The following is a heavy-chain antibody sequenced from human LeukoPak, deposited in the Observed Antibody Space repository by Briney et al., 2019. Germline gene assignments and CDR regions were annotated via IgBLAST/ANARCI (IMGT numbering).Heavy chain of an antibody. D-gene: IGHD1-14*01. CDR3: AKATYTTDF. CDR2: ISNDGGNE. V-gene: IGHV3-30*02. J-gene: IGHJ4*02. CDR1: GYTFRSYG. Sequence: GGSLRLSCVGSGYTFRSYGMHWVRQAPGKGLEWLAFISNDGGNEYYAGSVKGRFTISRDNSKNTLHLHMNSLRSEDTAVYFCAKATYTTDFWGQGTLVTVSS.